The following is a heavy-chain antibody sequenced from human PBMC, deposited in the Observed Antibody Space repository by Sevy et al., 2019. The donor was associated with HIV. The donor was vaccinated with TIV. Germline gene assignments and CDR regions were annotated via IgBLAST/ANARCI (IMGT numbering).Heavy chain of an antibody. D-gene: IGHD6-13*01. V-gene: IGHV3-7*01. J-gene: IGHJ4*02. Sequence: GGSLRLSCVASGFTLNNYWMHWVRQAPGKGLEWVANINQDGGVTYYVDSVRGRFTISRDNGRNLVFLQMNSLRVDDTALYFCVRAIAKDGSFWGQETLVTVSS. CDR3: VRAIAKDGSF. CDR2: INQDGGVT. CDR1: GFTLNNYW.